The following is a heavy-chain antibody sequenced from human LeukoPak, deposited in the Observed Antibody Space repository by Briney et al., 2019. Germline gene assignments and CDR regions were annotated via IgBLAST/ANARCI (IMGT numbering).Heavy chain of an antibody. CDR3: AKDMYGSGSSFDY. D-gene: IGHD3-10*01. J-gene: IGHJ4*02. V-gene: IGHV3-23*01. CDR1: GFTLSSYA. CDR2: ISVSGNT. Sequence: GGSLRLSCAASGFTLSSYAMSWVRQGPGKGLEWVSAISVSGNTYHADSVKGRFTISRDSSKNTLYLQMNSLRAEDTAVYYCAKDMYGSGSSFDYWGQGTLVTVSS.